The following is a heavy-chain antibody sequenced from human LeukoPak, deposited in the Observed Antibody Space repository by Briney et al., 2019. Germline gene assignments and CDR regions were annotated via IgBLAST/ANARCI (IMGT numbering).Heavy chain of an antibody. V-gene: IGHV3-23*01. J-gene: IGHJ3*02. CDR2: ISGSGGST. CDR3: AKGYYYDSSGYSHGAFDI. D-gene: IGHD3-22*01. CDR1: GFTVSSNY. Sequence: GGSLRLSCAASGFTVSSNYMSWVRQAPGKGLEWVSAISGSGGSTYYADSVKGRFTISRDNSKNTLYLQMNSLRAEDTAVYHCAKGYYYDSSGYSHGAFDIWGQGTMVTVSS.